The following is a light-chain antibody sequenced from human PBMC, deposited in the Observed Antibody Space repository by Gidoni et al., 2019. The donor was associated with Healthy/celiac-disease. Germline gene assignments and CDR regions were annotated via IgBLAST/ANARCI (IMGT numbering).Light chain of an antibody. V-gene: IGLV2-23*02. J-gene: IGLJ2*01. CDR1: SSDVGSYNL. CDR3: CSYAGSSLRV. CDR2: EVS. Sequence: QSALTQPASVSGSPGQSITISCTGTSSDVGSYNLVSWYPPHPGKAPKLMIYEVSKRPSGVSNRFSGSKSGNTASLTISGLQAEDEADYYCCSYAGSSLRVFGGGTKLTVL.